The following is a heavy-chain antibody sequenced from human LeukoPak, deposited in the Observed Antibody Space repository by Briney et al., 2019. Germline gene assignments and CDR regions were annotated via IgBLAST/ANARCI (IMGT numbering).Heavy chain of an antibody. D-gene: IGHD6-13*01. CDR3: ATAAAAGGYYFDY. CDR2: MNPNSGNT. Sequence: ASVKVSCKASGYTFTSYDINWVRQATGQGLEWMGWMNPNSGNTDYAQKFQGRGTMTSNTSISTAYMELRSLRSEDTAVYYCATAAAAGGYYFDYWGQGTLVTVSS. CDR1: GYTFTSYD. J-gene: IGHJ4*02. V-gene: IGHV1-8*01.